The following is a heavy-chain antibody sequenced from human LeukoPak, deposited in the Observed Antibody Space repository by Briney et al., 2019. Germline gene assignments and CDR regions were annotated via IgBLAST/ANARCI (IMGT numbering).Heavy chain of an antibody. Sequence: PSETLSLTCTVSGGSISSYYWSWIRQPAGKGLEWIGRIYTSGSTNYNPSLKSRVTMSVDTSKNQFSLKLSSVTAADTAVYYCARDMGDGXXRXYFDYWGQGTLVTVSS. V-gene: IGHV4-4*07. D-gene: IGHD5-12*01. CDR3: ARDMGDGXXRXYFDY. CDR2: IYTSGST. J-gene: IGHJ4*02. CDR1: GGSISSYY.